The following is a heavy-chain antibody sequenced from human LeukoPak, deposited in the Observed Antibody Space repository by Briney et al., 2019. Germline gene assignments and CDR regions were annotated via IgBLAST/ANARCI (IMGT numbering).Heavy chain of an antibody. CDR2: VYYSGST. J-gene: IGHJ6*02. D-gene: IGHD2-15*01. CDR3: ARHPGGVVGASFYYDMDV. Sequence: PSETLSLTCSVSGGSISSYYWSWIRQPPGKGLEWIGYVYYSGSTNYNPSLQSRVTISVDTSKNQFSLKLSSVTAADTAMYYCARHPGGVVGASFYYDMDVWGQGTTVTVSS. V-gene: IGHV4-59*08. CDR1: GGSISSYY.